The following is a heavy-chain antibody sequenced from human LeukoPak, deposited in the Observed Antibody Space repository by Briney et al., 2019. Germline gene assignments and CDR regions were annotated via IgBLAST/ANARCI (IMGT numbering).Heavy chain of an antibody. D-gene: IGHD1/OR15-1a*01. CDR2: INPSGGST. CDR1: GYTFTSYY. V-gene: IGHV1-46*01. Sequence: ASVKVSCKASGYTFTSYYMHWVRQASGQGLEWMGIINPSGGSTSYAQKFQGRVTMTRDMSTSTVYMELSSLRSEDTAVYYRARGRDSWNKRVSRSFDYWGQGTLVTVSS. CDR3: ARGRDSWNKRVSRSFDY. J-gene: IGHJ4*02.